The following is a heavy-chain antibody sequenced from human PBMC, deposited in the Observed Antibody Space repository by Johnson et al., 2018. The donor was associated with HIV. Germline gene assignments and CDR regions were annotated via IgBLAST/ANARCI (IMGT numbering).Heavy chain of an antibody. J-gene: IGHJ3*02. CDR1: GFTFSSYA. CDR2: ISGSGGRT. V-gene: IGHV3-30*14. D-gene: IGHD3-3*01. Sequence: VQLVESGGGVVQPGRSLRLSCAASGFTFSSYAMHWVRQAPGKGLEWVAVISGSGGRTYYADSVKGRFTISRDNSKNTLYLQMNTLRAEDTAVYYCARGAPWSGSDAFDIWGQGTMVTVSS. CDR3: ARGAPWSGSDAFDI.